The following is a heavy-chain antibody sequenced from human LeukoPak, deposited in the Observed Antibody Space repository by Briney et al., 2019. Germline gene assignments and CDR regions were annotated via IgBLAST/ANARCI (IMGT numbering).Heavy chain of an antibody. CDR2: ISWDGGST. Sequence: QPGGSLRLSCAASGFTFDDYTMHWVRHAPGKGLEWVSLISWDGGSTYYADSVKGRFTISRDNSKNSLYLQMNSLRTEDTALYYCAKGRDGYFPFDYWGQGTLVTVSS. D-gene: IGHD5-24*01. V-gene: IGHV3-43*01. CDR1: GFTFDDYT. J-gene: IGHJ4*02. CDR3: AKGRDGYFPFDY.